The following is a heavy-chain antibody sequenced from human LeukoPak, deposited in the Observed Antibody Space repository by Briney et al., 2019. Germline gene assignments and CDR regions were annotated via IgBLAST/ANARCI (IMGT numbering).Heavy chain of an antibody. J-gene: IGHJ3*02. CDR2: FYASGST. CDR1: GGSISNYY. D-gene: IGHD6-13*01. CDR3: ARVTYTSGWSSTGGAFDI. Sequence: SETLSLTCTVSGGSISNYYWNWIRQPARKGLEWVGRFYASGSTNYNTSLKSRVTISVDKSKNQFSLKLTSVTAADTAVYYCARVTYTSGWSSTGGAFDIWGQGTMVTVSS. V-gene: IGHV4-4*07.